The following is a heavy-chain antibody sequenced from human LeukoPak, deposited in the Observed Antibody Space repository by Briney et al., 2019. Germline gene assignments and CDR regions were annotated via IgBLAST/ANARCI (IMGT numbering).Heavy chain of an antibody. D-gene: IGHD1-20*01. CDR3: AELWGTNNLIDD. CDR1: GLTFSSYW. V-gene: IGHV3-74*01. Sequence: PGGSLRLSCAASGLTFSSYWMHWVRQAPGKGLVWVSRINSDGSTTNYADSVKGRFTISRDNAKNTLYLQMNSLRAEDTAVYYCAELWGTNNLIDDWGQGTLVTVSS. CDR2: INSDGSTT. J-gene: IGHJ4*02.